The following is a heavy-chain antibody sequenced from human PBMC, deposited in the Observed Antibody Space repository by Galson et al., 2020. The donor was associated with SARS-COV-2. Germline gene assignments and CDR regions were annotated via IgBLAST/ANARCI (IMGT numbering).Heavy chain of an antibody. D-gene: IGHD2-2*01. CDR3: ARQVSCSSPSCSNPNWLDP. CDR1: GFTFSYYG. J-gene: IGHJ5*02. CDR2: IWYDGSKQ. V-gene: IGHV3-33*01. Sequence: GGSLRLSCAASGFTFSYYGMHWVRQAPGKGLEWVAVIWYDGSKQYYADSVKGRFTISRDDSQNTLSLQMSSLRAEDTAVYYCARQVSCSSPSCSNPNWLDPWGQGTPVTVSS.